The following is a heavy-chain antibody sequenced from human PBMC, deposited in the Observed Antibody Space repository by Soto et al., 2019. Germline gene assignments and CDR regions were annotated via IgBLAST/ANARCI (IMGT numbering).Heavy chain of an antibody. CDR1: GFTFSSYA. J-gene: IGHJ4*02. D-gene: IGHD3-22*01. V-gene: IGHV3-30-3*01. CDR2: ISYDGSNK. CDR3: ARVSQYYYDSSDY. Sequence: GGSLRLSCAASGFTFSSYAMHWVRQAPGKGLEWVAVISYDGSNKYYADSVKGRFTISRDNSKNTLYLQMNSLRAEDTAVYYCARVSQYYYDSSDYWGQGTLVTVSS.